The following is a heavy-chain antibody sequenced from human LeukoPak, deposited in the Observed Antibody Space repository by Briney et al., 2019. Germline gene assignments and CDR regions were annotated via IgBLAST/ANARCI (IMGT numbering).Heavy chain of an antibody. J-gene: IGHJ4*02. CDR3: ARDVGRSYDLDY. V-gene: IGHV1-18*01. D-gene: IGHD3-16*01. CDR1: GYTFTSYG. CDR2: ISAYNGNT. Sequence: ASVKVSWKASGYTFTSYGISWVRQAPVQGLEWMGWISAYNGNTDYAQSLQGRVTMTIDTSTSTVYMELRSLRSDDTAVYYCARDVGRSYDLDYWGQGTLVTVSS.